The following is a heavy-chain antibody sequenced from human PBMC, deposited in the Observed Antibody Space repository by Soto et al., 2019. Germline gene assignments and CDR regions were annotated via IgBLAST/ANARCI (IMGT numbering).Heavy chain of an antibody. V-gene: IGHV3-7*01. CDR1: GFSLSSYW. J-gene: IGHJ4*02. Sequence: GGSLRLSCAASGFSLSSYWMSWVRQAPGKGLEWVANMNQDGSESDYVGSVKGRFTFTRDNAKNSLYLQMNSLRAEDTAVYYCARLSTSAGRRDLACWGQGTLVTVSA. CDR2: MNQDGSES. CDR3: ARLSTSAGRRDLAC.